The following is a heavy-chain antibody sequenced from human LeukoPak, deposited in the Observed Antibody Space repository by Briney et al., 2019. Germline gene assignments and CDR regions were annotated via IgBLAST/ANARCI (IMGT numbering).Heavy chain of an antibody. CDR1: GFTFSSYW. J-gene: IGHJ4*02. CDR2: IKQDGSEK. Sequence: PGGSLRLSCAASGFTFSSYWMSWVRQAPGKGLEWVANIKQDGSEKYYVDSVKGRFTISRDNAKNSLYLQMNSLRAEDTAVYYCARVPYSSGWSPFDYWGQGTLVTVSS. CDR3: ARVPYSSGWSPFDY. D-gene: IGHD6-19*01. V-gene: IGHV3-7*01.